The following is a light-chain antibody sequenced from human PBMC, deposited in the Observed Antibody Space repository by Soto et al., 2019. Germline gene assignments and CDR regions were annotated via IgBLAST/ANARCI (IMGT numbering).Light chain of an antibody. Sequence: EIVMTQSPATLSVSPGERATLSCRASQSVSSNLAWYQQKPGQAPRLLMYDASGRASGIPDRFSGSGSGTDFTLTISSLEPEDFAVYYCQQYNNWPPLTFGGGTKVDIK. CDR2: DAS. J-gene: IGKJ4*01. V-gene: IGKV3D-15*01. CDR1: QSVSSN. CDR3: QQYNNWPPLT.